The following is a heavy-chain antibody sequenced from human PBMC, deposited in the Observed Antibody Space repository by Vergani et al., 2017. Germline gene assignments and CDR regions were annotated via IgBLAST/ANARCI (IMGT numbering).Heavy chain of an antibody. D-gene: IGHD2-8*01. V-gene: IGHV4-39*07. Sequence: QLQLQESGPGLVKPSETLSLTCTVSGGSISSSSYYWGWIRQPPGKRLEWIGSIYYSGSTYYNPSLKSRVTISVDTSKNQFSLKLSSVTAADTAVYYCAREARGGVVLMVYAIPPSANWFDPWGQGTLVTVSS. CDR2: IYYSGST. CDR3: AREARGGVVLMVYAIPPSANWFDP. CDR1: GGSISSSSYY. J-gene: IGHJ5*02.